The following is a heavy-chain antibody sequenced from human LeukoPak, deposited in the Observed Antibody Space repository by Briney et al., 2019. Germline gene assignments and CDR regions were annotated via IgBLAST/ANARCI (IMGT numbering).Heavy chain of an antibody. Sequence: PRASVKVSCKASGGTFSSYAISWVRQAPGQGLEWMGGIIPIFGTANYAQKFQGRVTITADKSTSTAYMELSSLRSEDTAVYYCARAEGSSSGYYYYYMDVWGKGTTVTVSS. CDR3: ARAEGSSSGYYYYYMDV. CDR2: IIPIFGTA. D-gene: IGHD6-6*01. V-gene: IGHV1-69*06. CDR1: GGTFSSYA. J-gene: IGHJ6*03.